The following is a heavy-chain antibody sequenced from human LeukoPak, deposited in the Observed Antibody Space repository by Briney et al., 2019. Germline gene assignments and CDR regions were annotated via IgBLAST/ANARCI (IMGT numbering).Heavy chain of an antibody. D-gene: IGHD3-22*01. CDR1: GGSISSYY. V-gene: IGHV3-11*01. CDR3: ARGSAIGYYDSSGYYSFDY. CDR2: ISSSGSTI. J-gene: IGHJ4*02. Sequence: LSLTCTVSGGSISSYYWSWIRQAPGKGLEWVSYISSSGSTIYYADSVKGRFTISRDNAKNSLYLQMNSLRAEDTAVYYCARGSAIGYYDSSGYYSFDYWGQGTLVTVSS.